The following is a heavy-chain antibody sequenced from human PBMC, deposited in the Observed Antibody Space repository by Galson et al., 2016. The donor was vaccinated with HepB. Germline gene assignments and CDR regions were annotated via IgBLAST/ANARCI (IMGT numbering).Heavy chain of an antibody. D-gene: IGHD4-23*01. CDR1: GFIFTNYW. Sequence: QSGAEVKKPGESLQISCQGSGFIFTNYWIGWVRQLPGKGLDWMGIIYPDDSDTRYSPSFEGQVIISADKSISTTYLQWTSLKTSDTAIYFCVRHENRLVTTPFDFWGQGTLVTVSS. CDR3: VRHENRLVTTPFDF. J-gene: IGHJ4*02. CDR2: IYPDDSDT. V-gene: IGHV5-51*01.